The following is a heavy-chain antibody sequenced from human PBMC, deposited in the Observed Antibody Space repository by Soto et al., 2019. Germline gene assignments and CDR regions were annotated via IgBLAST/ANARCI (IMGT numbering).Heavy chain of an antibody. V-gene: IGHV6-1*01. Sequence: PSQTLSLTCAISGDSVSSNTAAWNWIRQSPSRGLEWLGRTYYKSKWYNDYAVSVKGRITINPDTSKNQFSLQLNSVTPEDTAVYYCVRERKYQLLSWYWFDPWGQGTLVTVSS. CDR1: GDSVSSNTAA. D-gene: IGHD2-2*01. CDR2: TYYKSKWYN. CDR3: VRERKYQLLSWYWFDP. J-gene: IGHJ5*02.